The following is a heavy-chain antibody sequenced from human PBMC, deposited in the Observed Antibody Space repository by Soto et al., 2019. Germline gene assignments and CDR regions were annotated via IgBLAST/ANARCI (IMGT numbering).Heavy chain of an antibody. CDR1: GGSISSSSYY. J-gene: IGHJ6*02. CDR2: IYYSGST. Sequence: PSETLSLTCTVSGGSISSSSYYWGWIRQPPGKGLEWIGSIYYSGSTYYNPSLKSRVTISVDTSKNQFSLKLSSVTAADTAVYYCARLPLQPTLPEPGIAAAGPRGELYYYYYGMDVWGQGTTVTVSS. D-gene: IGHD6-13*01. V-gene: IGHV4-39*01. CDR3: ARLPLQPTLPEPGIAAAGPRGELYYYYYGMDV.